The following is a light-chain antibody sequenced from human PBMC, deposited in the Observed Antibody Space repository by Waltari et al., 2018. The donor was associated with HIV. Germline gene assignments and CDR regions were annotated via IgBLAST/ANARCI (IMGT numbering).Light chain of an antibody. CDR3: AAWDDSLSGRV. CDR1: RSNIESNY. V-gene: IGLV1-47*01. CDR2: SNI. J-gene: IGLJ2*01. Sequence: QSVLTQPPSASGTPGQTVTISCSGSRSNIESNYVYWFQQFPGTAPKLLIYSNIQRPSGVPGRFSGSKSDTSASLAISGLRSEDEGIYYCAAWDDSLSGRVFGGGTKLTVL.